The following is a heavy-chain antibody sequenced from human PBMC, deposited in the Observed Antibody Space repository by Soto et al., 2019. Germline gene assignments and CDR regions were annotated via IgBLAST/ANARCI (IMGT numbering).Heavy chain of an antibody. J-gene: IGHJ6*02. V-gene: IGHV1-46*01. D-gene: IGHD3-9*01. CDR3: ARSADNTYYDILTGLGYYYGMDV. Sequence: GASVNVSCKSSGYTFTSYYMHWVRQSPGQGLEWMGIINPSGGSTSYAQKFQGRVTMTRDTSTSTVYMELSSLRSEDTAVYYCARSADNTYYDILTGLGYYYGMDVWGQGTTVTVS. CDR1: GYTFTSYY. CDR2: INPSGGST.